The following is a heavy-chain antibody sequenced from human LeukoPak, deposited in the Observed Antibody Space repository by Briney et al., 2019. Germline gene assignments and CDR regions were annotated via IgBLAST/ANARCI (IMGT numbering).Heavy chain of an antibody. D-gene: IGHD1-26*01. CDR1: GCTFTSYY. CDR3: AREVGATAFDY. CDR2: INPSGGST. Sequence: ASVKVSCKASGCTFTSYYMHWVRQSPGQGLEWMGIINPSGGSTSYAQKFQGRVTMTRDTSTSTVYMELSSLRSEDTAVYYCAREVGATAFDYWGQGTLVTVSS. V-gene: IGHV1-46*01. J-gene: IGHJ4*02.